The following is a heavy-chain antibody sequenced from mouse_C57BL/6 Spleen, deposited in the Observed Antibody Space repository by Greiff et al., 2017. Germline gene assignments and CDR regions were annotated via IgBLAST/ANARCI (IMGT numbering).Heavy chain of an antibody. CDR3: ARLLHQAWFAY. J-gene: IGHJ3*01. V-gene: IGHV1-18*01. D-gene: IGHD2-1*01. CDR1: GYTFTDYN. Sequence: EVKLQESGPELVKPGASVKIPCKASGYTFTDYNMDWVKQSRGKSLEWIGDINPNNGGTIYNQKFKGKATLTVDKSSSTAYMELRSLTSEDTAVYYCARLLHQAWFAYWGQGTLVTVSA. CDR2: INPNNGGT.